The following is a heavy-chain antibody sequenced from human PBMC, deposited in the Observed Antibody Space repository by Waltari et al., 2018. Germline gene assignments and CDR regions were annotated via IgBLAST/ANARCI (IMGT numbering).Heavy chain of an antibody. V-gene: IGHV3-33*06. J-gene: IGHJ4*02. CDR3: AKAGRRYFDFSEILE. Sequence: QVHLVESGGGVVQPGKSLRLSCAASGFTFGSYGVHWVRQAPGKGLEWVAVIWSDGSKKYYAESVKGRFTISRDNSRRSVSLEMNSLRGEDTAVYYCAKAGRRYFDFSEILEWGLGTQVTVSS. CDR2: IWSDGSKK. D-gene: IGHD3-9*01. CDR1: GFTFGSYG.